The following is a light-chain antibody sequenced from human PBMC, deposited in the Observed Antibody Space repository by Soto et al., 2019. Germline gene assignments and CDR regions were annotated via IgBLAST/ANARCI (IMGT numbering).Light chain of an antibody. CDR3: SSYTSSSTPVV. Sequence: QSALTQPASVSGSPGQSITISCTGTSSDVGGYNYVSWYQQHPGKAPKLMIYDVSNRPSGVSKRFTGSKSGNTASLTISGLQAEDEAYYYCSSYTSSSTPVVFGGGTKLTVL. J-gene: IGLJ2*01. CDR1: SSDVGGYNY. CDR2: DVS. V-gene: IGLV2-14*01.